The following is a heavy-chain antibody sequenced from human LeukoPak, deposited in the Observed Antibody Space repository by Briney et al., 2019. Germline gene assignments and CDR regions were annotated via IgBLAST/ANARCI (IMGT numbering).Heavy chain of an antibody. D-gene: IGHD2-21*02. J-gene: IGHJ4*02. CDR3: ANGLVCGGDCYNFDY. Sequence: HPGGSLRLSCAASGFTFSSYAMSWFRQAPGKGLEWVSAISGSGGSTYYADSVKGRFTISRDNSKNTLYLQMNSLRAEDTAVYYCANGLVCGGDCYNFDYWGQGTLVTVSS. V-gene: IGHV3-23*01. CDR2: ISGSGGST. CDR1: GFTFSSYA.